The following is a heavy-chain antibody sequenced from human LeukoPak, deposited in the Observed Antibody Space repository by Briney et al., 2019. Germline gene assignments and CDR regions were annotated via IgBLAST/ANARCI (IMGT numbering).Heavy chain of an antibody. Sequence: SETLSLTCAVYGWSFSGYYWSWIRQPPGKGLEWIGEINHSGSTNYNPSLKSRVTISVDTSKNQFSLKLSSVTAADTAVYYCARVGRELLWLGEKKNWFDPWGQGTLVTVSS. CDR1: GWSFSGYY. D-gene: IGHD3-10*01. CDR2: INHSGST. CDR3: ARVGRELLWLGEKKNWFDP. J-gene: IGHJ5*02. V-gene: IGHV4-34*01.